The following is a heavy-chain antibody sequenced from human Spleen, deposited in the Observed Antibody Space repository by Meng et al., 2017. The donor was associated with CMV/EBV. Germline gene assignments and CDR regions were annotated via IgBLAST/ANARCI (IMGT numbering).Heavy chain of an antibody. J-gene: IGHJ4*02. CDR1: GDSVSSNSAA. D-gene: IGHD3-3*01. CDR2: TYYRSKWYN. V-gene: IGHV6-1*01. Sequence: SETLSLTCAISGDSVSSNSAAWNWIRQSPSRGLEWLGRTYYRSKWYNDYAVSVKSRITINPDTSKNQFSLKLSSVTAADTAVYYFARTRTYYDFWSGYYSDFDYWGQGTLFTVSS. CDR3: ARTRTYYDFWSGYYSDFDY.